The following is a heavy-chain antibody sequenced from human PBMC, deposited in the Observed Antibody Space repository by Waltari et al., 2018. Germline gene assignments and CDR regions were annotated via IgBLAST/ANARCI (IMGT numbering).Heavy chain of an antibody. D-gene: IGHD1-26*01. CDR1: GFTLSGSA. CDR2: IRSRGNTYAT. Sequence: VQLVDSGGDLVQPGGSLTLSCAASGFTLSGSAIHWVRQASGKGLEWVGRIRSRGNTYATAYGASVKGRFTISRDDSKNTAYLQLNSLETEDTAVYYCSRETISGTYEDNWGQGTLVTVSA. J-gene: IGHJ4*02. V-gene: IGHV3-73*01. CDR3: SRETISGTYEDN.